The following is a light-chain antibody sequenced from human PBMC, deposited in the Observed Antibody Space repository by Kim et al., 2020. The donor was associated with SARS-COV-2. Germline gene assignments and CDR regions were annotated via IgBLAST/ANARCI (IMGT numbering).Light chain of an antibody. V-gene: IGLV2-8*01. CDR3: SSYAGSNIVL. J-gene: IGLJ1*01. CDR2: EVT. CDR1: SSDVGGYNY. Sequence: QSALTQPPSASGSPGQSVTISCTGTSSDVGGYNYVSWYQQHPGKAPKLMIYEVTKRPSGVPDRFSGSKSGNTASLTVSGLQAEDEADYYCSSYAGSNIVLFGTGTKVTVL.